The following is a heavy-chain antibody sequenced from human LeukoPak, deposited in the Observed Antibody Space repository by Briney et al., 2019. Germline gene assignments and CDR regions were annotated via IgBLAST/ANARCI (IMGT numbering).Heavy chain of an antibody. D-gene: IGHD2-2*02. CDR3: ASLSGNYCSSTSCYSRNIDY. CDR1: GGTFSSYA. J-gene: IGHJ4*02. Sequence: ASVKVSCKASGGTFSSYAISWVRQAPGQGLEWMGGIIPTFGTANYAQKFQGRVTITTDESTSTAYMELSSLRSEDTAVYYCASLSGNYCSSTSCYSRNIDYWGQGTLVTVSS. V-gene: IGHV1-69*05. CDR2: IIPTFGTA.